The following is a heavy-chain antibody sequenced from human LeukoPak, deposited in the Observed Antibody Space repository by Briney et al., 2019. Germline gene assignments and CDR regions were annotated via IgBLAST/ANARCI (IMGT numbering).Heavy chain of an antibody. CDR2: ISYDGSNK. J-gene: IGHJ4*02. CDR3: ATDPRTSFHFWNGYSGFDY. D-gene: IGHD3-3*02. Sequence: GGSLRLSCAASGFTFSSYGMHWVRQAPGKGLEWVAVISYDGSNKYYADSVKGRFTISRDNSKNTLYLQMNSLRAEDTAVYYCATDPRTSFHFWNGYSGFDYWGQGALVTVSS. CDR1: GFTFSSYG. V-gene: IGHV3-30*03.